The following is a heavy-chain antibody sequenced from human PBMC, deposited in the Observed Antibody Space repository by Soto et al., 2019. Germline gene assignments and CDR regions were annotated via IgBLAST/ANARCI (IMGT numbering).Heavy chain of an antibody. CDR1: GGTFSSYA. D-gene: IGHD3-22*01. CDR2: IIPIFGTA. CDR3: ARNGGSGYHGGMDV. V-gene: IGHV1-69*13. J-gene: IGHJ6*02. Sequence: SVKVSCKASGGTFSSYAISWVRQAPGQGLEWMGGIIPIFGTANYAQKFQGRVTITADESTSTAYMELSSLRSEDTAVYYCARNGGSGYHGGMDVWGQGTTVTVSS.